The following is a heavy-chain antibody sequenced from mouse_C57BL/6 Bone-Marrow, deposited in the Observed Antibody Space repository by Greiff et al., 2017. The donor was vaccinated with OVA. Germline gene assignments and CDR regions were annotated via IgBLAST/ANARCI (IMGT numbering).Heavy chain of an antibody. J-gene: IGHJ3*01. CDR1: GYTFTSYW. V-gene: IGHV1-55*01. CDR3: ARSGYYYGSSFAY. D-gene: IGHD1-1*01. Sequence: QVQLKQPGAELVKPGASVKMSCKASGYTFTSYWITWVKQRPGQGLEWIGDIYPGSGSTNYNEKFKSKATLTVDTSSSTAYMQLSSLTSEDSAVYYCARSGYYYGSSFAYWGQGTLVTVSA. CDR2: IYPGSGST.